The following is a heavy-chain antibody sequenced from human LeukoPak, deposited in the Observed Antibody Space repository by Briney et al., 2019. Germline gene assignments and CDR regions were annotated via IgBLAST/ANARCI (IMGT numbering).Heavy chain of an antibody. CDR3: ARRIAAAGTDHFLAY. J-gene: IGHJ4*02. CDR1: GYTFTGYH. Sequence: ASVKVSCKASGYTFTGYHMHWVRQAPGQGLEWMGWINPISGVTNYAQKFQGRVTMTRDTSISTAYMDLSSLRSDDTAVYYCARRIAAAGTDHFLAYWGQGTLVTVSS. V-gene: IGHV1-2*02. D-gene: IGHD6-13*01. CDR2: INPISGVT.